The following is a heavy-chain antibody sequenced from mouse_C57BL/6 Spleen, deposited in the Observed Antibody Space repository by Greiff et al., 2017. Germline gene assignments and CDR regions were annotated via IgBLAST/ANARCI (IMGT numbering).Heavy chain of an antibody. J-gene: IGHJ4*01. CDR1: GYTFTDYD. Sequence: VQLQQSGPVLVKPGASVTMSCKASGYTFTDYDMNWVKQRHGQSLEWIGVINPYNGGTSYNQKFKGKATLTVDKSSSTAYMELNSLTSEDSAVYYYARRDYDCTYFAVAYWGQGTSVTVSA. CDR3: ARRDYDCTYFAVAY. V-gene: IGHV1-19*01. CDR2: INPYNGGT. D-gene: IGHD2-4*01.